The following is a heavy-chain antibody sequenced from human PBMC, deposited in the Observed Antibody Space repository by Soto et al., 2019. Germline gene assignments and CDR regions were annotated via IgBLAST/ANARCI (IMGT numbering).Heavy chain of an antibody. J-gene: IGHJ6*03. Sequence: QVQLVQSGAEVKKPGSSVKVSCKASGGTFSSYTISWVRQAPGQGLEWMGRIIPILGIANYAQKFQGRVTITADKSTSTAYMELSSLRSEDTAVYYCAREGGEPCSSTGCYKYYMDVWGKGTTVTVSS. V-gene: IGHV1-69*08. CDR3: AREGGEPCSSTGCYKYYMDV. CDR1: GGTFSSYT. D-gene: IGHD2-2*01. CDR2: IIPILGIA.